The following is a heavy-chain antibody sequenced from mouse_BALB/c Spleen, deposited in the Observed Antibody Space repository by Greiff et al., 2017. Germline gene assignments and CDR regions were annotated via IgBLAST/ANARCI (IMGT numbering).Heavy chain of an antibody. D-gene: IGHD1-1*01. J-gene: IGHJ4*01. CDR1: GYSITSGYY. CDR2: ISYDGSN. CDR3: ARETTVVADAMDY. Sequence: ESGPGLVKPSQSLSLTCSVTGYSITSGYYWNWILQFPGNKLEWMGYISYDGSNNYNPSLKNRISITRDTSKNQFFLKLNSVTTEDTATYYCARETTVVADAMDYWGQGTSVTVSS. V-gene: IGHV3-6*02.